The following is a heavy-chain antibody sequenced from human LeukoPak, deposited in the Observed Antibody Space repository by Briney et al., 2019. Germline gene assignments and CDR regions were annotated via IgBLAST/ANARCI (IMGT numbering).Heavy chain of an antibody. CDR3: ARGDGVYVY. D-gene: IGHD5/OR15-5a*01. Sequence: PGGSLRLSCAASGLTVSSNYMTWVRQAPGQGLEWVSVIYFGGTTYYADSVKGRFTVSRDNSKNTVYLQMNSLRVEDTAVYYCARGDGVYVYWGQGTLDTVSS. CDR2: IYFGGTT. V-gene: IGHV3-53*01. CDR1: GLTVSSNY. J-gene: IGHJ4*02.